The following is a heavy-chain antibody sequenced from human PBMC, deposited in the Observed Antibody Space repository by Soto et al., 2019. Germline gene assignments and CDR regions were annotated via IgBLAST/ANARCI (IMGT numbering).Heavy chain of an antibody. D-gene: IGHD3-22*01. Sequence: ASVKVSCKASGYTFTSYGISWVRQAPGQGLEWMGWISAYNGNTNYAQKLQGRVTMTTDTSTSTAYMELRSLRSDDTAVYYCATVSTYDSSGYYWDYYYGMDVWGQGTTVTVYS. CDR1: GYTFTSYG. CDR2: ISAYNGNT. J-gene: IGHJ6*02. V-gene: IGHV1-18*04. CDR3: ATVSTYDSSGYYWDYYYGMDV.